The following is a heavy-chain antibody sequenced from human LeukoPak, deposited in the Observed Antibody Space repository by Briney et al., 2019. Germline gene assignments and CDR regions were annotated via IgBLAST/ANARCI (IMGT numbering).Heavy chain of an antibody. V-gene: IGHV1-46*01. CDR2: INPSGGST. J-gene: IGHJ4*02. Sequence: ASVKVSCKASGYTFTSYYMHWVRQAPGQGLEWMGIINPSGGSTSYAQKFQGRVTTTRDTSTSTVYMELSSLRSEDTAVYYCVTGDSSGYFFDYWGQGTLVTVSS. D-gene: IGHD3-22*01. CDR1: GYTFTSYY. CDR3: VTGDSSGYFFDY.